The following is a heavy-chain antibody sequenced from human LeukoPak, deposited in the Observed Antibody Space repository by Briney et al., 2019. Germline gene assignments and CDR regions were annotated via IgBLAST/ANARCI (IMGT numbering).Heavy chain of an antibody. CDR2: ISSSSSYI. CDR3: ASIDSSGYYG. Sequence: PGGALRLSCAASGFTFSSYSMNWGRQAPGEGREWVSSISSSSSYIYYADSVKGRFTISRDNAKNSLYLQMNSPRAEDTAVYYCASIDSSGYYGWGQGTLVTVSS. V-gene: IGHV3-21*01. D-gene: IGHD3-22*01. J-gene: IGHJ4*02. CDR1: GFTFSSYS.